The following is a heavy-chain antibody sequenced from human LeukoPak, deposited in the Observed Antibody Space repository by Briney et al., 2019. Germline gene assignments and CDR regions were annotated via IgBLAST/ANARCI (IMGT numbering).Heavy chain of an antibody. CDR2: ISYDGSNK. Sequence: SGGSLRLSCAASGFTFSSYAMHWVRQAPGKGLEWAAVISYDGSNKYYADSVKGRFTISRDNSKNTLYLQMNSLRADDTAVYYCARVGAPAAISSYFQHWGQGTLVPVPS. D-gene: IGHD2-2*02. CDR1: GFTFSSYA. CDR3: ARVGAPAAISSYFQH. V-gene: IGHV3-30*01. J-gene: IGHJ1*01.